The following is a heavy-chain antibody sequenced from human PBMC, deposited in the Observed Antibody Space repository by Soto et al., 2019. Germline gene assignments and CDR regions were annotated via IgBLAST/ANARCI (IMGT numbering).Heavy chain of an antibody. J-gene: IGHJ4*02. V-gene: IGHV3-53*01. Sequence: GGSLRLSCAASGFTVSSNYMSWVRQAPGKGLEWVSVIYSGGSTYYADSVKGRFTISRDSSKNTLYLQMNSLRAEDTAVYYCARDQGLRYFDYWGQGTLVTVSS. CDR2: IYSGGST. CDR3: ARDQGLRYFDY. CDR1: GFTVSSNY. D-gene: IGHD3-9*01.